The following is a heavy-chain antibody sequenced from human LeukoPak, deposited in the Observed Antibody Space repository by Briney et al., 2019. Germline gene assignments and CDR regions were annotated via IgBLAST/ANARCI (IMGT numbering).Heavy chain of an antibody. J-gene: IGHJ4*02. D-gene: IGHD6-6*01. CDR2: INHSGST. CDR3: ADSSSSSGDY. Sequence: SETLSLTCAVYGGSFSGYYWSWIRQPPGKGLEWIGEINHSGSTNYNPSLKSRVTISVDTSKNQFSLKLSSVTAADTAVYYCADSSSSSGDYWGQGTLVTVSS. CDR1: GGSFSGYY. V-gene: IGHV4-34*01.